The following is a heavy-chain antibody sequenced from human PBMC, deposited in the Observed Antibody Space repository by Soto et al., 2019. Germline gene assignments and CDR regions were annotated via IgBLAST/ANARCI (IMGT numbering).Heavy chain of an antibody. CDR2: ISAYNGNT. J-gene: IGHJ5*02. V-gene: IGHV1-18*01. D-gene: IGHD5-12*01. Sequence: ASVKVSCKASGYTFTSYGISWVRQAPGQGLEWMGWISAYNGNTNYAQKLQGRVTMTTDTSTSTAYMELRSLRSDDTAVYYCARGSTGGYSGYLSENWFDPWGQGTLVTVSS. CDR1: GYTFTSYG. CDR3: ARGSTGGYSGYLSENWFDP.